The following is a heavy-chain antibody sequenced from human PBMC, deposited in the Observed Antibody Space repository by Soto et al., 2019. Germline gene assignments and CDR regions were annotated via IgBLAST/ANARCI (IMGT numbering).Heavy chain of an antibody. Sequence: PGESLKISCKGSGYNFPTYWIGWVRQMPGKGLEWMGNIYPGDSDTTYSTSFQGQVTISADKSISTAYLQWSGLKASDTAIYYCARQLTTGGSRLCGSGVCPIVGGMDVWGQGTTVTVSS. J-gene: IGHJ6*02. CDR3: ARQLTTGGSRLCGSGVCPIVGGMDV. CDR2: IYPGDSDT. V-gene: IGHV5-51*01. CDR1: GYNFPTYW. D-gene: IGHD2-8*02.